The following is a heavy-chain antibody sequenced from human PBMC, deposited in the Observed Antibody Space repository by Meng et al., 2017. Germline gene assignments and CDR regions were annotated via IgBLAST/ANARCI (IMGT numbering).Heavy chain of an antibody. CDR1: GFTFSSYS. J-gene: IGHJ4*02. D-gene: IGHD4-17*01. CDR2: ISSSSSYI. Sequence: GGSLRLSCAASGFTFSSYSMNWVRQAPGKGLEGVSSISSSSSYIYYADSVKGRFTISRDNAKNSLYLQMNSLRAEDTAVYYCARTFFNEYGDYGAVYWGQGTLVTVSS. V-gene: IGHV3-21*01. CDR3: ARTFFNEYGDYGAVY.